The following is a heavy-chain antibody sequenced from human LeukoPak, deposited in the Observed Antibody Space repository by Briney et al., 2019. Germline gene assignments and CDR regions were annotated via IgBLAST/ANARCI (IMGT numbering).Heavy chain of an antibody. Sequence: ASVKVSCKTSGYTFSNFGISWVRQAPREVLEWMGWISGNNDNPNYGQKFQGRFTMTTDSSTSTAYMELRNLRSDDTAVYYCARDGTSTDDYWGQGTLVTVSS. CDR1: GYTFSNFG. J-gene: IGHJ4*02. D-gene: IGHD1-26*01. V-gene: IGHV1-18*01. CDR2: ISGNNDNP. CDR3: ARDGTSTDDY.